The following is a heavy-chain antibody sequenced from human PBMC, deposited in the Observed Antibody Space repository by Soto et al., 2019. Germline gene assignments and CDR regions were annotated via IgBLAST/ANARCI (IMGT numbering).Heavy chain of an antibody. Sequence: PXASLRLSCAASGITFSSCTMRWVRQAPGKGLEWVAVISYDGSNKYYADSVKGRFTISRDNSKNTLYLQMNSLRAEDTAVYYCARAPCAGVQYSSGCQPVYWGQGTMVTVSS. CDR2: ISYDGSNK. CDR1: GITFSSCT. D-gene: IGHD6-19*01. V-gene: IGHV3-30-3*01. CDR3: ARAPCAGVQYSSGCQPVY. J-gene: IGHJ4*02.